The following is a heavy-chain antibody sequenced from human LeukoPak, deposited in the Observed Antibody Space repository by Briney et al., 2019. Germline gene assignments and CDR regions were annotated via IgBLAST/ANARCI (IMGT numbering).Heavy chain of an antibody. V-gene: IGHV3-30*02. D-gene: IGHD5-18*01. CDR1: GFSFSTYG. CDR2: IRSAGTNK. CDR3: AKDVYSYGQFDY. J-gene: IGHJ4*02. Sequence: PGGSLRLSCAASGFSFSTYGMHWVRQAPGKGLEWVAFIRSAGTNKDYADSVKGRFTISRDNSKNTLYLQMNSLRAEDTAVYYCAKDVYSYGQFDYWGRGTLVTVSS.